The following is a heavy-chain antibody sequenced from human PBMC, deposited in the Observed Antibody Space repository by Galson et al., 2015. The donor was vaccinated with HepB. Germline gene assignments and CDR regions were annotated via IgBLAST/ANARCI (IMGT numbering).Heavy chain of an antibody. CDR2: ISGSGGST. Sequence: SLRLSCAASGFTFSRYAMSWVRQAPGKGLEWVSAISGSGGSTYYADSVKGRFTISRDNSKNTLYLQMNSLRAEDTAVYYCAKDLRYYLPFDYWGQGTLVTVSS. J-gene: IGHJ4*02. CDR3: AKDLRYYLPFDY. D-gene: IGHD2-8*01. V-gene: IGHV3-23*01. CDR1: GFTFSRYA.